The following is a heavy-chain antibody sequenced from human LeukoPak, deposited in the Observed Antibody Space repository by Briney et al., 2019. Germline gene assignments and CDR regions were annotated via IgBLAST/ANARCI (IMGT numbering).Heavy chain of an antibody. J-gene: IGHJ5*02. D-gene: IGHD5-18*01. CDR2: INPSGGST. CDR3: ARDPLRGYSYGSRTGWFDP. Sequence: GASVKISCKASGYTFTSYYMHWVRQVPGQGLEWMGIINPSGGSTSYAQKFQGRVTMTRDTSTSTVYMELSSLRSEDTAVYYCARDPLRGYSYGSRTGWFDPWGQGTLVTVSS. CDR1: GYTFTSYY. V-gene: IGHV1-46*01.